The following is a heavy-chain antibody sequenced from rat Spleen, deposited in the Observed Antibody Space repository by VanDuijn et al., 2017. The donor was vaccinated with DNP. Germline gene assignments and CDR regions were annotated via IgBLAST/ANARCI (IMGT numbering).Heavy chain of an antibody. V-gene: IGHV5-50*01. CDR3: AKDYSNYWTMDA. Sequence: EVQLVESGGGLVQPGSSLKISCAASGFAFSNYNMHWIRQAPNKGLEWIALIYWDSSNKYYADSMKGRFTISRDNSKNTLYLEMNSLRSEDTAMYFCAKDYSNYWTMDAWGQGTSVTVSS. CDR1: GFAFSNYN. D-gene: IGHD1-2*01. CDR2: IYWDSSNK. J-gene: IGHJ4*01.